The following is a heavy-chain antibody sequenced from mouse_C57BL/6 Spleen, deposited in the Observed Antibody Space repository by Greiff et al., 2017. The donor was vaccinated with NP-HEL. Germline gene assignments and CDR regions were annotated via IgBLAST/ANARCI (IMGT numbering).Heavy chain of an antibody. D-gene: IGHD2-5*01. CDR2: IDPSDSET. J-gene: IGHJ1*03. CDR3: ARRYSNYVDWYFDV. CDR1: GYTFTSYW. Sequence: VQLQQSGAELVRPGSSVKLSCKASGYTFTSYWMHWVKQRPIQGLEWIGNIDPSDSETHYNQKFKDKATLTVDKSSSTAYMQLSSLTSEDSAVYYCARRYSNYVDWYFDVWGTGTTVTVSS. V-gene: IGHV1-52*01.